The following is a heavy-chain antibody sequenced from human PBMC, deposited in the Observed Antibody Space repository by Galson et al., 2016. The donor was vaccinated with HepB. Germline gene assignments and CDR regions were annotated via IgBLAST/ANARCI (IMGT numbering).Heavy chain of an antibody. CDR3: AGGEDPIAYFDDGRRDLDY. J-gene: IGHJ4*02. CDR1: GYSFTRYL. D-gene: IGHD3-9*01. V-gene: IGHV1-3*01. Sequence: SVKVSCKASGYSFTRYLTHWVRQAPGQRLEWMGWINAGNGNTMYSQKFQDRITITRDTSASTAYLELSSLRSEDTAVYYCAGGEDPIAYFDDGRRDLDYGGQGTLVTVSS. CDR2: INAGNGNT.